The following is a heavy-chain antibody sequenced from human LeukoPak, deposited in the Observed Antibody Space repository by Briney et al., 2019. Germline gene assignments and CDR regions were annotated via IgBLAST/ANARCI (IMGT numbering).Heavy chain of an antibody. CDR3: ANGLPTTH. CDR2: ISGSGTNT. V-gene: IGHV3-23*01. J-gene: IGHJ4*02. D-gene: IGHD5-18*01. Sequence: GGSLRLSCATSGFTFRNYAMSWVRQAPGKGLEWVSGISGSGTNTYYADSVKGRFTFSRDNSKNTLFLQINSLRAEDTAVYYCANGLPTTHWGQGTLVTVSS. CDR1: GFTFRNYA.